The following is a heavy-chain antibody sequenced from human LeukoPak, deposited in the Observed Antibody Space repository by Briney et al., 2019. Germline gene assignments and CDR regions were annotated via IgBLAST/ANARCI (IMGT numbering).Heavy chain of an antibody. V-gene: IGHV3-21*01. CDR2: ISSSSSYI. CDR1: GFTFSSYS. CDR3: ATYRQVLLPFES. Sequence: GGSLRLSCAASGFTFSSYSMNWVRQAPGKGLEWVSSISSSSSYIYYAVSLKGRFTISRDNAKNSLYLQMNSLRAEDTAVYYCATYRQVLLPFESWGQGTLVTVSS. J-gene: IGHJ4*02. D-gene: IGHD2-8*02.